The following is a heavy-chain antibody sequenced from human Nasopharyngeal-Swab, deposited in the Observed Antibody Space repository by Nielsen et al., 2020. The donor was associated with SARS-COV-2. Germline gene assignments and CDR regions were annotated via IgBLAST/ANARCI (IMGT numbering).Heavy chain of an antibody. J-gene: IGHJ6*03. CDR3: ARGRRVAAIFHGWAPYYMDV. CDR2: INHSGST. D-gene: IGHD5-12*01. V-gene: IGHV4-34*01. Sequence: WIRQSPWTGLEWIGDINHSGSTNYNLSLKSRVTISVDTSKNQLSLKLSSVTAANTAVYYCARGRRVAAIFHGWAPYYMDVWGKGTTVTVSS.